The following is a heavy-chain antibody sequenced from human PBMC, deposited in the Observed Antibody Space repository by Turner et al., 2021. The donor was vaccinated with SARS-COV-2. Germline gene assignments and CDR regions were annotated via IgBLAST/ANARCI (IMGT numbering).Heavy chain of an antibody. V-gene: IGHV4-59*01. CDR3: AGAMGDYYYYGMDV. Sequence: VQLQESGPGLAKPSETLSLTCPVSGGSSSSYNWSWIRQPPGKGLEWIGYIYYSGSTNYNPSLKSRVTISVDTSKNQFSLKLSSVTAADTAVYYCAGAMGDYYYYGMDVWGQGTTVTVSS. D-gene: IGHD5-18*01. CDR1: GGSSSSYN. J-gene: IGHJ6*02. CDR2: IYYSGST.